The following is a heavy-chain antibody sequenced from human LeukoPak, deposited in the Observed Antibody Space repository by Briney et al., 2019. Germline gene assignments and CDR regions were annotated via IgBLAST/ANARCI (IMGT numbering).Heavy chain of an antibody. V-gene: IGHV3-15*01. CDR3: TTWGYCSGGSCYGGAFDY. CDR2: IKSKTDGGTT. J-gene: IGHJ4*02. Sequence: GGSLRLSCAASGXTFSNAWMSWVRQAPGKGLEWVGRIKSKTDGGTTDYAAPVKGRFTISRDDSKNTLYLQMNSLKTEDTAVYYCTTWGYCSGGSCYGGAFDYWGQGTLVTVSS. CDR1: GXTFSNAW. D-gene: IGHD2-15*01.